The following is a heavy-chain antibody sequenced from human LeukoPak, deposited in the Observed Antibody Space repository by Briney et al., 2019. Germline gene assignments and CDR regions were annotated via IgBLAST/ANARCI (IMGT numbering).Heavy chain of an antibody. CDR2: INAGNGNT. D-gene: IGHD7-27*01. V-gene: IGHV1-3*01. CDR1: GYTFTSYA. CDR3: ASWVKTGDPRDPDAFDI. Sequence: ASVKVSCKASGYTFTSYAMHWVRQAPGQRLEWMGWINAGNGNTKYSQKFQGRVTITRDTSASTAYMELSSLRSEDTAVYYCASWVKTGDPRDPDAFDIWGQGTMVTVSS. J-gene: IGHJ3*02.